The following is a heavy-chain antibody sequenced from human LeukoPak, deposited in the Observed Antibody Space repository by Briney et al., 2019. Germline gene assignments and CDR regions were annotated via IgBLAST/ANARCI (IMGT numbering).Heavy chain of an antibody. J-gene: IGHJ6*02. V-gene: IGHV4-39*01. D-gene: IGHD3-10*01. CDR2: IYYSGST. Sequence: PSETLSLTCTVSGGSISSSSYYWGWIRQPPGKGLEWIGSIYYSGSTYYNPSLKSRVTMSVDTTRKRFSLRLTSESAADTGVYYCARAIPRFGEAIAYYYGMDVWGQGTTVTVSS. CDR1: GGSISSSSYY. CDR3: ARAIPRFGEAIAYYYGMDV.